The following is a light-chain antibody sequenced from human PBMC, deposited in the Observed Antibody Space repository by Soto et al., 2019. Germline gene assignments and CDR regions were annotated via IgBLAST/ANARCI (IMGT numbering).Light chain of an antibody. CDR2: DAS. CDR3: QHRSNWPLT. Sequence: EIVLTQSPATLSLSPGERATLSCRASQSVSSYLAWYQQKPGQAPRLLIYDASKRATGIPGRFSGSGSGTDFTRTISGLEPEDFAVYYGQHRSNWPLTFGGGTKVEIK. J-gene: IGKJ4*01. V-gene: IGKV3-11*01. CDR1: QSVSSY.